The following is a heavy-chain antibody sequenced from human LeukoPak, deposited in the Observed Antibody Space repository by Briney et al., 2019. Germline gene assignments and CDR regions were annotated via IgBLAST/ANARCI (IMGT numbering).Heavy chain of an antibody. CDR2: IYYTGST. D-gene: IGHD6-13*01. CDR1: GGSIRRDY. CDR3: ARDRPGGSSLDY. V-gene: IGHV4-59*01. Sequence: SETLSLTCTVSGGSIRRDYWSWIRQPPGKGLEWIGYIYYTGSTDYNPSLKSRVTISVDTSKNQFSLKLSSVTAADTAVYYCARDRPGGSSLDYWGQGTLVTVSS. J-gene: IGHJ4*02.